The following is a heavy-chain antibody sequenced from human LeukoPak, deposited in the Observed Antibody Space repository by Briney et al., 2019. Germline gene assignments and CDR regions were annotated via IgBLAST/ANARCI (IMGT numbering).Heavy chain of an antibody. D-gene: IGHD2-2*02. CDR2: IYTSGST. CDR1: GGSISSYY. CDR3: AGYRYCTSTSCYMYFDY. J-gene: IGHJ4*02. Sequence: PSETLSLTCTVSGGSISSYYWSWIRQPPGKGLEWIGRIYTSGSTKYNPSLKSRVTISVDTSKNQFSLKLSSVTAADTAVNYCAGYRYCTSTSCYMYFDYWGQGTLVTVSS. V-gene: IGHV4-4*08.